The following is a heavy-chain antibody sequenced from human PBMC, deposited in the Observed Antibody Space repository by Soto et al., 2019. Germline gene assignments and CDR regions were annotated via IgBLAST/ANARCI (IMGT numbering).Heavy chain of an antibody. V-gene: IGHV4-59*02. J-gene: IGHJ1*01. CDR2: MYYGGST. CDR3: ATGRGGYATPY. Sequence: QVQLEESGPGLVKPSETLSLACSVSGASVTTNYWTWIRQPPGKGLEWIGRMYYGGSTDYNPSLKGRVSFSVDASKNQFSLNLTALTAADTAVYYCATGRGGYATPYWGQGILVVVS. D-gene: IGHD5-12*01. CDR1: GASVTTNY.